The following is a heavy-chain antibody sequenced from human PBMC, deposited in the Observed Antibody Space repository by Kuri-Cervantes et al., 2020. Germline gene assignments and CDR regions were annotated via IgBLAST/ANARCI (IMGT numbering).Heavy chain of an antibody. CDR3: AKNYLGYCSGGSCYDAFDI. Sequence: SLKISCAASGFTFDDYAMHWVRQAPGKGLEWVSGISWNSGSIGYADSVKGRFTISRDNAKNSLYLQMNSLRAEDTAVYYCAKNYLGYCSGGSCYDAFDIWGQGTMVTVSS. J-gene: IGHJ3*02. CDR1: GFTFDDYA. D-gene: IGHD2-15*01. V-gene: IGHV3-9*01. CDR2: ISWNSGSI.